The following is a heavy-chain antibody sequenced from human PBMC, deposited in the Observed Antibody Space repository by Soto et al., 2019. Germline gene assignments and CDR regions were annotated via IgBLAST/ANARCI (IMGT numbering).Heavy chain of an antibody. D-gene: IGHD2-21*02. V-gene: IGHV3-48*02. CDR2: ISSSSSTV. CDR1: GCTFTTYS. CDR3: VRDCGGDCSPAYSDS. J-gene: IGHJ4*02. Sequence: GGALSLSCACSGCTFTTYSMNWVRQAPGKGLEWVSYISSSSSTVYYADSVKGRFTIFRDNAKKSLFLQMNSLRDEDTAVYYCVRDCGGDCSPAYSDSWGRGTLVTVSS.